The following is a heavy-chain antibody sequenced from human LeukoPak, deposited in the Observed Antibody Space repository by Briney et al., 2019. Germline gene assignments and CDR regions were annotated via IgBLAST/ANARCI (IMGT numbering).Heavy chain of an antibody. J-gene: IGHJ4*02. CDR2: ISYTGTT. Sequence: SETLSLTCTVSGGSIGSSAYSWGWIRQPPGKGLEWIGSISYTGTTYYNPSLKSRVTISLDTSKNQFSLKLSSVTAADTAVYYCARLVVSSWYHEVLLGRDYWGQGTLVTVSS. D-gene: IGHD6-13*01. V-gene: IGHV4-39*01. CDR1: GGSIGSSAYS. CDR3: ARLVVSSWYHEVLLGRDY.